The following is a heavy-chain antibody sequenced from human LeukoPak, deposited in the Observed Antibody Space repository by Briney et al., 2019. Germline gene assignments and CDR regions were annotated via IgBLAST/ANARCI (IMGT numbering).Heavy chain of an antibody. V-gene: IGHV1-2*02. D-gene: IGHD1-14*01. CDR2: INPNSGGT. J-gene: IGHJ4*02. CDR1: GYTFTGYI. CDR3: ARDPDDYFDQ. Sequence: WASVKVSCKASGYTFTGYIMHWVRQAPGQGLEWMGWINPNSGGTNCAQNFQGRVTMTRDTSISTVHMDLSRLRSDDTAVYYCARDPDDYFDQWGQGTLVTVSS.